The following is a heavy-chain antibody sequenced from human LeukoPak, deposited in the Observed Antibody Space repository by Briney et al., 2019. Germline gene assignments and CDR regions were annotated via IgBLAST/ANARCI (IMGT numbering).Heavy chain of an antibody. Sequence: PGGSLRLSCAASGFTFSSYEMNWVRQAPGKGLEWVSYISSSGSTIYYADSVKGRFTISRDNAKNSLYLQMNSLRAEDTAVYYCARDNKRDIVIIPDAPFDYWGQGTLVTVSS. V-gene: IGHV3-48*03. CDR1: GFTFSSYE. J-gene: IGHJ4*02. D-gene: IGHD2-2*01. CDR3: ARDNKRDIVIIPDAPFDY. CDR2: ISSSGSTI.